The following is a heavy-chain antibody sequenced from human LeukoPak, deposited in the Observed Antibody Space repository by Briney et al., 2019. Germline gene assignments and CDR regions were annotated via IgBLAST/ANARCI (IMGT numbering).Heavy chain of an antibody. V-gene: IGHV3-7*05. CDR2: IKQDGSEK. D-gene: IGHD3-16*01. Sequence: GGSLRLPCAASGFTFRSYWMSWVRQAPGKGLEWVANIKQDGSEKYYVDSVKGRFTISRDNAKNSLYLQMDSLRAEDTAVFYCARDRIMPSAGEPFDCWGQGALVTVSS. CDR3: ARDRIMPSAGEPFDC. J-gene: IGHJ4*02. CDR1: GFTFRSYW.